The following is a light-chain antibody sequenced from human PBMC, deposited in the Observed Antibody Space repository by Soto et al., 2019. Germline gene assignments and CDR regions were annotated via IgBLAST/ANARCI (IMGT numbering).Light chain of an antibody. CDR2: DAS. CDR1: QSLNNG. V-gene: IGKV1-5*01. Sequence: DIQMTQSRSTLSASVGYRVTITCRASQSLNNGLAWYQQKPGKAPNLLIYDASTLERGVPSRFSGTGSGTEFTLTISSLQPDDFATYYCQQYHRSSITFGQGTRLEIK. CDR3: QQYHRSSIT. J-gene: IGKJ5*01.